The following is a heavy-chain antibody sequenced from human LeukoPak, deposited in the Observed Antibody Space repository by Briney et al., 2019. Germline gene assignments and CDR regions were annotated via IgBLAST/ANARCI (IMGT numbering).Heavy chain of an antibody. J-gene: IGHJ4*02. D-gene: IGHD3-9*01. CDR3: AKGDYDILTGYYMPDYFDY. CDR2: IRYDGSNK. CDR1: GFTFSSYG. Sequence: GGSLRLSCAASGFTFSSYGMQWVRQAPGKGLEWVAFIRYDGSNKYYADSVKGRFTTSRDNSKNTLYLQMNSLRAEDTAVYYCAKGDYDILTGYYMPDYFDYWGQGTLVTVSS. V-gene: IGHV3-30*02.